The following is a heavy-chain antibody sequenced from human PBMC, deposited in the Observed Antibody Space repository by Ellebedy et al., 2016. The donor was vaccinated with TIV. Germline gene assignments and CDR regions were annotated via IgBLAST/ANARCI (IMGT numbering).Heavy chain of an antibody. D-gene: IGHD4-17*01. Sequence: GGSLRLSCAASGFSFSSYWMSWVRQAPGKGLEWVANIRQDGSKNYVDSVKGRFTISRDNAQNSLYLHMNSLRVEDTAVYYCARDGAYGDYAPGQYGMDVWGQGTTVIVS. CDR1: GFSFSSYW. J-gene: IGHJ6*02. CDR3: ARDGAYGDYAPGQYGMDV. CDR2: IRQDGSK. V-gene: IGHV3-7*03.